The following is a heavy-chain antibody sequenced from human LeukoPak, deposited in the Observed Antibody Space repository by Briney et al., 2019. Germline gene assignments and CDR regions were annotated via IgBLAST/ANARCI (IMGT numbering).Heavy chain of an antibody. Sequence: PGGSLRLSCAASGFSFSTYNMNWVRQAPGKGLAWVSLISNSSSYIYYADSAKGRFTISRDNAKNSLYLQMNSLRAEDTAVYYRARDRGGGTQTFDYWGQGTLVTVSS. D-gene: IGHD3-10*01. CDR3: ARDRGGGTQTFDY. V-gene: IGHV3-21*01. J-gene: IGHJ4*02. CDR2: ISNSSSYI. CDR1: GFSFSTYN.